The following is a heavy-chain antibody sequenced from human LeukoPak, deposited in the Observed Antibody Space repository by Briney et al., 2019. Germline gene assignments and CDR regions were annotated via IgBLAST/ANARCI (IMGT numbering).Heavy chain of an antibody. J-gene: IGHJ6*03. CDR3: ARSAPSYSSDWYYYYYMDV. Sequence: GASVKVSCKASGYTFTSYGISWVRQAPGQGLEWMGWISAYNGNTNYAQKLQGRVTMTTDTSTSTAYMELRSLRSDDTAVYYCARSAPSYSSDWYYYYYMDVWGKGTTVTISS. CDR1: GYTFTSYG. D-gene: IGHD6-19*01. V-gene: IGHV1-18*01. CDR2: ISAYNGNT.